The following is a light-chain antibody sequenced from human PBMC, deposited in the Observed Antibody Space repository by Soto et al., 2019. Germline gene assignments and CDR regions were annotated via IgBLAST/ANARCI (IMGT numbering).Light chain of an antibody. Sequence: EIVMTQSPATLSLSPGERATLSCRASQSVNSNLAWYQQKPGQAPRLLIYAASTRATGIPARFSGSGSGTEFTLTISSLQSEDFALYYCQQYNIWPPISTFGPGTKVDIK. CDR3: QQYNIWPPIST. V-gene: IGKV3-15*01. J-gene: IGKJ3*01. CDR1: QSVNSN. CDR2: AAS.